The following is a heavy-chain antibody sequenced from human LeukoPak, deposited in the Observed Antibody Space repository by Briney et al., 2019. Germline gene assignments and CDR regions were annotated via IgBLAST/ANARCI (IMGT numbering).Heavy chain of an antibody. CDR3: ARFFHERSGSPYGYLDAFDI. CDR2: FNPNNGGK. CDR1: GYTFTGYF. V-gene: IGHV1-2*02. Sequence: ASVKVSCKASGYTFTGYFLNCVGQAPGQELEWMGWFNPNNGGKNFAQKFRGRVTMTRDTSITTAYMELSRLRSDDTAMYACARFFHERSGSPYGYLDAFDIWGLGTMVTVSS. J-gene: IGHJ3*02. D-gene: IGHD3-10*01.